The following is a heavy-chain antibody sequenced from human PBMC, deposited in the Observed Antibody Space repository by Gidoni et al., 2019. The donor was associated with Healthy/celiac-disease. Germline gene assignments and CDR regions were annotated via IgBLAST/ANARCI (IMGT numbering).Heavy chain of an antibody. D-gene: IGHD3-3*01. CDR3: AKDAVPWDFWSGYDYYYYYMDV. CDR1: GFTFSSYA. Sequence: EVQLLESGGGLVQPGGSLRLSCAASGFTFSSYAMSWFRQAPGKGLEWVSAISGSGGSTYYADSVKGRFTISRDNSKNTLYLQMNSLRAEDTAVYYCAKDAVPWDFWSGYDYYYYYMDVWGKGTTVTVSS. CDR2: ISGSGGST. V-gene: IGHV3-23*01. J-gene: IGHJ6*03.